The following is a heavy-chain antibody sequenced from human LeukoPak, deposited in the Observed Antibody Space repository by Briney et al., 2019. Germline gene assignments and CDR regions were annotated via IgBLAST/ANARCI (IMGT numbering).Heavy chain of an antibody. V-gene: IGHV4-59*01. Sequence: PSETLSLTCTVSGGSISSYYWSWIRQPPGKGLEWIGYIYYSGSTNYNPSLKSRVTISVDTSKNQFSLKLSSVTAADTAAYYCARGGNPSDAFDIWGQGTMVTVSS. CDR3: ARGGNPSDAFDI. CDR1: GGSISSYY. J-gene: IGHJ3*02. D-gene: IGHD4-23*01. CDR2: IYYSGST.